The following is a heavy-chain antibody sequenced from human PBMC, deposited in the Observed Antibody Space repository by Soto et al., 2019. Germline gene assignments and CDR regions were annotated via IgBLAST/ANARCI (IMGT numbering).Heavy chain of an antibody. CDR2: ISQSGNT. Sequence: PSETLSLTCSIYSGSLSGYYWSWIRQPPGKGLEWIGEISQSGNTNYSPSLKSRVSISIDTSKKQFSLNLASVSAADTAVYYCARAPKVSGSSKTRPDFWGQGTLVTVSS. CDR1: SGSLSGYY. CDR3: ARAPKVSGSSKTRPDF. J-gene: IGHJ4*02. D-gene: IGHD6-6*01. V-gene: IGHV4-34*01.